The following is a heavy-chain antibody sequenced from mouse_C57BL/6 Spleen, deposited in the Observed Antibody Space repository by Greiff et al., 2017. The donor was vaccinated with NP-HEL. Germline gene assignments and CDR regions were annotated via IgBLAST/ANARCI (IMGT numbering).Heavy chain of an antibody. Sequence: DVKLVESGGGLVQPKGSLKLSCAASGFSFNTYAMNWVRQAPGKGLEWVARIRSKSNNYATYYADSVKDRFTISRDDSESMLYLQMNNLKTEDTAMYYCVRQGDGYGWFAYWGQGTLVTVSA. J-gene: IGHJ3*01. CDR1: GFSFNTYA. CDR3: VRQGDGYGWFAY. V-gene: IGHV10-1*01. D-gene: IGHD2-2*01. CDR2: IRSKSNNYAT.